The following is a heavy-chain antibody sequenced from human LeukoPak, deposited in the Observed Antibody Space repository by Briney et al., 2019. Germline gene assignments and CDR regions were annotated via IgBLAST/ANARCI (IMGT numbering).Heavy chain of an antibody. Sequence: SETLSLTCTVSGGSISSSSYYWGWIRQPPGKGLEWIGSIYYSGSTYYNPSLKSRVTISVDTSKNQFSLKLSSVTAADTAVYYCARAGLGSTVTIDYWGQGTLVTVSS. D-gene: IGHD4-17*01. CDR3: ARAGLGSTVTIDY. CDR2: IYYSGST. V-gene: IGHV4-39*07. CDR1: GGSISSSSYY. J-gene: IGHJ4*02.